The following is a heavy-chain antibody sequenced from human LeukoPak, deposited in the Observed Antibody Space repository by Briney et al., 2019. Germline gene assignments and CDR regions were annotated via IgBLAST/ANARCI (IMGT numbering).Heavy chain of an antibody. CDR2: IYYSGST. V-gene: IGHV4-61*05. CDR1: GGSISTNNYY. CDR3: ALQQLVRGADFDI. J-gene: IGHJ3*02. D-gene: IGHD6-13*01. Sequence: PSETLSLTCTVSGGSISTNNYYWGWIRQPPGKGLEWIGYIYYSGSTNYNPSLKSRVTISVDTSKNQFSLKLSSVTAADTAVYYCALQQLVRGADFDIWGQGTMVTVSS.